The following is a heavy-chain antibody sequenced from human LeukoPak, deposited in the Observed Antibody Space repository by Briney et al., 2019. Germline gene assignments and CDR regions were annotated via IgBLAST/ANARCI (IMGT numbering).Heavy chain of an antibody. J-gene: IGHJ4*02. V-gene: IGHV4-4*07. CDR2: IYTSGST. CDR1: GGSISSYY. CDR3: ASGSGWYGIDY. D-gene: IGHD6-19*01. Sequence: SETLSLTCTVSGGSISSYYWSWIRQPAGRGLEWIGRIYTSGSTNYTPSLKSRVTMSVDTSKNQFSLKLSSVPAADTAVYYCASGSGWYGIDYWGQGTLVTVSS.